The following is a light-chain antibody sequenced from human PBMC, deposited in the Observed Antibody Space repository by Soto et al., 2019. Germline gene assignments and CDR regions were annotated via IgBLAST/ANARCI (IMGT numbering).Light chain of an antibody. V-gene: IGLV2-14*03. CDR1: SSDVVGYNY. J-gene: IGLJ1*01. Sequence: QSVLTQPASVSGSPGQSITISCTGTSSDVVGYNYVSWYQHHPGKAPKLIIYDVTNRPSGGSNPFSGSKSGNTASLTISGLQPEDEADYYCSSYTTSNTRQIVFGTGTKVTVL. CDR2: DVT. CDR3: SSYTTSNTRQIV.